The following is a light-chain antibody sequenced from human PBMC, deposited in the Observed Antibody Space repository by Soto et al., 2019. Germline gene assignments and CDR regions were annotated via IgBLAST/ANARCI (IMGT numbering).Light chain of an antibody. CDR2: GAS. J-gene: IGKJ2*01. CDR3: QQYNNWPHT. V-gene: IGKV3-15*01. CDR1: QSVSNN. Sequence: EIVMTQSPATLSVSPGERATLSCRASQSVSNNLAWYQQKPGQAPRLLIYGASTRATGIPARFSGSGSGTEFTLTISSLQSEDVAVYYCQQYNNWPHTFGQGTKLEIK.